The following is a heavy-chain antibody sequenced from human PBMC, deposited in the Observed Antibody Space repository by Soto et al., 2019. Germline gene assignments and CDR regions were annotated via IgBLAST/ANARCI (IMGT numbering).Heavy chain of an antibody. V-gene: IGHV3-33*01. CDR3: ARGGSSGNFDY. D-gene: IGHD6-19*01. CDR1: GFTFSSYG. Sequence: QVQLVESGGGVVQPGRSLRLSCAASGFTFSSYGMHWVRQAPGKGLEWVAVIWYDGSNKYYADSVKGRFTISRDNSKNTLYLQMNSLRAEDTAVYYCARGGSSGNFDYWGQGTLVTVSS. CDR2: IWYDGSNK. J-gene: IGHJ4*02.